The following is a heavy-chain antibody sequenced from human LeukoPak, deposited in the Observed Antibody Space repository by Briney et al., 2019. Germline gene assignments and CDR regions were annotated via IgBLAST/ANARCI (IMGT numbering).Heavy chain of an antibody. V-gene: IGHV5-51*01. CDR1: GYSFTSYW. J-gene: IGHJ3*02. CDR3: ARQYSGYDDAFDI. CDR2: IYPGDSDT. Sequence: GESLKISCKGSGYSFTSYWIGWVRQMRGKGLEWMGIIYPGDSDTRYSPSFQGQVTISADKSISTAYLQWSSLKASDTAMYYCARQYSGYDDAFDIWGQGTMVTVSS. D-gene: IGHD5-12*01.